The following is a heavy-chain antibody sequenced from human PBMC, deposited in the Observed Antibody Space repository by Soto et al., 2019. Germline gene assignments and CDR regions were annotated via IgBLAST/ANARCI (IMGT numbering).Heavy chain of an antibody. Sequence: EVQLVESGGGLVKPGGSLRLSCAASGFTFSSDSMGWVRQAPGKGLEWVASISSSGSFMNYADSVKGRFTISRDNAKNSLYLQMRSLKDEDTAVYYCARDPPSGTTLDWFDSWGQVTLVTVSS. J-gene: IGHJ5*01. CDR3: ARDPPSGTTLDWFDS. D-gene: IGHD1-7*01. V-gene: IGHV3-21*01. CDR1: GFTFSSDS. CDR2: ISSSGSFM.